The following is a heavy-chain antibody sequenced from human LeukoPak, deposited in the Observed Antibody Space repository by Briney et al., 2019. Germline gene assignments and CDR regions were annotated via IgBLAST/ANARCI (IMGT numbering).Heavy chain of an antibody. J-gene: IGHJ4*02. CDR3: AKDPPYYCGGDCYDYFDS. CDR1: GFTFSSYA. Sequence: PGGSLRLSCAASGFTFSSYAMSWVRQAPGKGLEWVSGISNSGGTTYNADSVKGRFTISRDNSKNALYLQMNSLRAEDTAVYYCAKDPPYYCGGDCYDYFDSWGQGAQVTVSS. D-gene: IGHD2-21*02. V-gene: IGHV3-23*01. CDR2: ISNSGGTT.